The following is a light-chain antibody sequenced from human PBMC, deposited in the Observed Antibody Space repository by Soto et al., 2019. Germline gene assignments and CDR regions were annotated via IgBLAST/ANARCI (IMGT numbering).Light chain of an antibody. J-gene: IGKJ1*01. CDR1: HSLVHRDGNTY. CDR2: RVS. V-gene: IGKV2-30*02. Sequence: DAVLTQSPVFQPVTLGQPAFISCRSSHSLVHRDGNTYLDWLRQRPGQLRRRLLYRVSNRDAGVPDRNSGSGSATYFTLHMSRVAAEDVGVFYCMQGTHWPRTFGQGTTVEI. CDR3: MQGTHWPRT.